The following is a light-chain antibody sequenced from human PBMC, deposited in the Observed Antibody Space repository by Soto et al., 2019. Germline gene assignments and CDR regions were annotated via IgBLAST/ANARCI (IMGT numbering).Light chain of an antibody. J-gene: IGLJ1*01. V-gene: IGLV2-14*03. CDR1: SSDVGGYNF. CDR3: TLYTSSIISV. CDR2: DVT. Sequence: QSALTQPASVSGSPGQSITISCTGTSSDVGGYNFVSWYQHHPGKAPKLIIYDVTNLPSGISNRFSGSKSGNTTSLTISGHQAKDEGVYSCTLYTSSIISVFGIGP.